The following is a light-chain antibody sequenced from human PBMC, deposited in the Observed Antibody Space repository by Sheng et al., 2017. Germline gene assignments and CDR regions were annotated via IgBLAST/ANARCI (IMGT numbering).Light chain of an antibody. CDR2: GDN. CDR1: SSNIGAGHD. V-gene: IGLV1-40*01. Sequence: QSALAQPPSVSGAPGQRVTISCTGNSSNIGAGHDVHWYQQFPGTGPRLLIYGDNNRPSGVPDRFSGSKSGPSASLVIAGLQTEDEAEYYCQSYDSSLSGSRVFGGGTKLTVL. J-gene: IGLJ3*02. CDR3: QSYDSSLSGSRV.